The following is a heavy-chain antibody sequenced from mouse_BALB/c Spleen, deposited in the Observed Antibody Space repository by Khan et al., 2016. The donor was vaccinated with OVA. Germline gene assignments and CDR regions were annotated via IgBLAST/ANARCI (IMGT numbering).Heavy chain of an antibody. CDR2: INTHSGVP. CDR3: AGGGAAYYKNDGGAMDY. J-gene: IGHJ4*01. Sequence: QVQLQQSGPELKRPGETVRISCKASGYTFTNAGMQWVQKMPGKGLKWIGWINTHSGVPKYAEAFKGRFAFSLDTYATTAYLQITNLKNEDTAPYFCAGGGAAYYKNDGGAMDYWGQGTSFTVSS. CDR1: GYTFTNAG. V-gene: IGHV9-4*02. D-gene: IGHD2-12*01.